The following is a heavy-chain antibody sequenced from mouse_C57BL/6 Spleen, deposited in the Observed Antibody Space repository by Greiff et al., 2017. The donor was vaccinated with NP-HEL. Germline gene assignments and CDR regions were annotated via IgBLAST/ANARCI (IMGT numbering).Heavy chain of an antibody. CDR1: GFTFSSYA. V-gene: IGHV5-4*01. Sequence: EVMLVESGGGLVKPGGSLKLSCAASGFTFSSYAMSWVRQTPEKRLEWVATISDGGSYTYYPDNVKGRFTISRDNAKNNLYLQMSHLKSEDTAMYYCARELPLGEVYGSSYSWFAYWGQGTLVTVSA. D-gene: IGHD1-1*01. CDR3: ARELPLGEVYGSSYSWFAY. J-gene: IGHJ3*01. CDR2: ISDGGSYT.